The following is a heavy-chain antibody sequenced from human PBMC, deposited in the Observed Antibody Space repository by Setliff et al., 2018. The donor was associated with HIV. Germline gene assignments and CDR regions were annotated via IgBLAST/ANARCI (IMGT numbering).Heavy chain of an antibody. Sequence: ASVKVSCKASGYSFTFYGLHWVRQAPGQGLEWMGGVSVYNGNTKYAENFQDRLTLTTDASTGTGFMELRGLGSDDTAVYYCATPGVGAGAFDIWGRGTMVTVSS. CDR2: VSVYNGNT. D-gene: IGHD3-10*01. J-gene: IGHJ3*02. CDR3: ATPGVGAGAFDI. V-gene: IGHV1-18*04. CDR1: GYSFTFYG.